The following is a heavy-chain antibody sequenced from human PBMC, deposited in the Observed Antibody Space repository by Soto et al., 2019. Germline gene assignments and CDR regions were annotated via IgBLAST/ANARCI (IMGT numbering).Heavy chain of an antibody. V-gene: IGHV3-33*01. CDR1: GFTFSRYG. CDR2: IWNDGIRK. D-gene: IGHD3-22*01. Sequence: GGSLRLSCAASGFTFSRYGMHWVRQAPGKGLEWVALIWNDGIRKVDVDSVKGRFTISRDNSKNTLDLQMNSLRAEDTAVYYCARDDDYEANAFDYWGPGTLVTVSS. CDR3: ARDDDYEANAFDY. J-gene: IGHJ4*02.